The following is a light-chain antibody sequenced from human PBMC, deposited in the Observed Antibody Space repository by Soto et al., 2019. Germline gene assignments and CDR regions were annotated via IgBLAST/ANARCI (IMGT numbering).Light chain of an antibody. CDR1: QSISSW. Sequence: DIHMTPSPSTLSASVGDKVTITCRASQSISSWLAWYQQKPGKAPKLLIYKASSLESGVPSRFSGSGSGTEFTLTISSLQPDDFATYYCQQYNSYSPNTFGGGTKVDIK. V-gene: IGKV1-5*03. CDR2: KAS. CDR3: QQYNSYSPNT. J-gene: IGKJ4*01.